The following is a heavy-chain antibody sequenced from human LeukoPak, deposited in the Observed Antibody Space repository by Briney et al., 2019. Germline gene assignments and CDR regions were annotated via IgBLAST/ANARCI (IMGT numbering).Heavy chain of an antibody. Sequence: ASVKVSCKASGGTFSSYAISWVRQAPGQELEWMGRIIPILGIANYAQKFQGRVTITADKSTSTAYMELSSLRSEDTAVYYCAMRTGGYFDYWGQGTLVTVSS. V-gene: IGHV1-69*04. J-gene: IGHJ4*02. CDR1: GGTFSSYA. CDR3: AMRTGGYFDY. D-gene: IGHD1-14*01. CDR2: IIPILGIA.